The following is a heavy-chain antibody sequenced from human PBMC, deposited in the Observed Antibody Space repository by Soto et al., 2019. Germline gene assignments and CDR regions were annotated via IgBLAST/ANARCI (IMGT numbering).Heavy chain of an antibody. J-gene: IGHJ5*02. CDR3: AHTKDSSGFLTS. V-gene: IGHV2-5*01. CDR2: IHWNDDK. CDR1: GFSLSAYGVR. Sequence: QITLKESGPTLVKPTQTLTLTCSFSGFSLSAYGVRVIRFRQPPGETLEWLALIHWNDDKRYSPYLKSRLTITKDTSKNQVVLTLTNLDPLDTGTYFCAHTKDSSGFLTSWGQGILVTVSS. D-gene: IGHD3-22*01.